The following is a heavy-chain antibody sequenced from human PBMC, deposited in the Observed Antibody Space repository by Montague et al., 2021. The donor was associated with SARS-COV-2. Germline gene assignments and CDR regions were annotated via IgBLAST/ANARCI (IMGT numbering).Heavy chain of an antibody. CDR1: GGSISSSSYY. Sequence: SETLSLTCTVSGGSISSSSYYWGWIRQPPGKGLERNGSTYYSGSTYYNPSLKSRVTISADTSKNQFSLKLSSVTAADTAVYYCARAPFMITFGGVIARLRGYYFDYWGQGTLVTVSS. CDR2: TYYSGST. V-gene: IGHV4-39*07. J-gene: IGHJ4*02. CDR3: ARAPFMITFGGVIARLRGYYFDY. D-gene: IGHD3-16*01.